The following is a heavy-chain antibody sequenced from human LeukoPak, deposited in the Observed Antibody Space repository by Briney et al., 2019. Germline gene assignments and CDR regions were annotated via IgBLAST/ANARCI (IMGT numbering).Heavy chain of an antibody. CDR1: GYTFTSYG. CDR3: ARDRANYYDSSGPRFDY. D-gene: IGHD3-22*01. CDR2: ISAYNGNT. J-gene: IGHJ4*02. V-gene: IGHV1-18*01. Sequence: GASVKVSCKASGYTFTSYGISWVRQAPGQGLEWMGWISAYNGNTNYAQKLQGRVTMTTDTSTSTAYMELRSLRSDDTAVYYCARDRANYYDSSGPRFDYWGQGTLVTVSS.